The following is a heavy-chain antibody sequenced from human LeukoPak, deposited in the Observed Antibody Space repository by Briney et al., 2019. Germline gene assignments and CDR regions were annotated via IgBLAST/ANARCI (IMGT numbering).Heavy chain of an antibody. D-gene: IGHD6-13*01. J-gene: IGHJ4*02. V-gene: IGHV1-69*05. CDR2: IIPIFGTA. CDR1: GGTFSSYA. Sequence: SVKVSCKASGGTFSSYAISWVRQAPGQGLEWMGRIIPIFGTANYAQKFKGRVTITTDESTSTAYMELSSLRSEDTAVYYCARDLLYSSSWYENDYWGQGTLVTVSS. CDR3: ARDLLYSSSWYENDY.